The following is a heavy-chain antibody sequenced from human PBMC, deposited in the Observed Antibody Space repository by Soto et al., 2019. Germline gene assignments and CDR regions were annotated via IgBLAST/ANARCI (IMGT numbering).Heavy chain of an antibody. Sequence: ASVKVSCKASGYTFMSCDFNWVRQATGQGLEWMGWMNPNTGNTGYAQKFRGRVTMTRDTSISTAYMELSSLRSEDTAVYYCARQWELSGYYYGMDVWGQGTTVTVSS. J-gene: IGHJ6*02. CDR3: ARQWELSGYYYGMDV. D-gene: IGHD1-26*01. CDR2: MNPNTGNT. V-gene: IGHV1-8*01. CDR1: GYTFMSCD.